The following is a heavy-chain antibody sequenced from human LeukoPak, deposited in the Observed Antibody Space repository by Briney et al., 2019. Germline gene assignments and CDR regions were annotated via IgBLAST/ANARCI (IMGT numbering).Heavy chain of an antibody. CDR3: AKNLLGSEAYSWYFDL. V-gene: IGHV3-23*01. D-gene: IGHD2-15*01. J-gene: IGHJ2*01. CDR1: VLSIKYDG. CDR2: IAGSGGRT. Sequence: GGSLRLSCAPSVLSIKYDGMSCVRQSPGGGVECVSSIAGSGGRTYVDSVKGRFTISRENSNNTLYLQMNSLRAEDTAVYYCAKNLLGSEAYSWYFDLWGRGTLVTVSS.